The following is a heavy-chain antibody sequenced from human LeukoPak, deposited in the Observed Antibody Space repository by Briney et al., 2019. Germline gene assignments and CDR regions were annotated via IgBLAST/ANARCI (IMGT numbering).Heavy chain of an antibody. D-gene: IGHD2-2*01. CDR3: ARDKGLYCTTTSCQRERYNCFDP. CDR2: INPISGGT. CDR1: GYSFTGYY. V-gene: IGHV1-2*02. J-gene: IGHJ5*02. Sequence: ASVKVSCKASGYSFTGYYIHWVRQAPGQGLQWMGWINPISGGTTFAQEFQGRVTMTRDTSIKTVYMELSSLRPDDTAVYFCARDKGLYCTTTSCQRERYNCFDPWGQGTLVTVSS.